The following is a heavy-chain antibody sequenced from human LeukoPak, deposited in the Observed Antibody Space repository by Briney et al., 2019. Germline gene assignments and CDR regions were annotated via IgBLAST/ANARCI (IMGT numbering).Heavy chain of an antibody. Sequence: ASVKVSCKASGYTFTSYDINWVRQATGQGLEWMGWMNPNSGNTGYAQKFQGRVTMTRDTSTSTVYMELSSLRSEDTAVYYCARDYYYDTSGYSEIDYWGQGTLVTVSS. CDR2: MNPNSGNT. J-gene: IGHJ4*02. D-gene: IGHD3-22*01. V-gene: IGHV1-8*01. CDR1: GYTFTSYD. CDR3: ARDYYYDTSGYSEIDY.